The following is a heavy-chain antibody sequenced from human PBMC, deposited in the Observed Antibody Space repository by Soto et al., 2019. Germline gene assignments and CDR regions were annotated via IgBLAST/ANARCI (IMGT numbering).Heavy chain of an antibody. J-gene: IGHJ4*02. Sequence: ASVKVSCKASGYTFTGYYIHWVRQAPGQGLEWMGWTNPSNGGTNYAQKFQGRVTMTRDTSLSTAYMELTTLRSDDTAVFYCAREVGGGRQYYFDSWGLGTRVTVSS. CDR1: GYTFTGYY. CDR3: AREVGGGRQYYFDS. D-gene: IGHD3-16*01. CDR2: TNPSNGGT. V-gene: IGHV1-2*02.